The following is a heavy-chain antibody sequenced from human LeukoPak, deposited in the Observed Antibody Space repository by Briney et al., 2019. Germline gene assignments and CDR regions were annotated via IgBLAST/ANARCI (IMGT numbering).Heavy chain of an antibody. J-gene: IGHJ6*02. V-gene: IGHV3-53*01. Sequence: GGSLRLSCAASAFSVSSNYMGWVRQAPGKGLEWVSVIYSGGSTYYADSVKGRFTISRDKSKNTVYLQMNSLSAEDTAIYYCARVASTSPYFYGMDVWGQGTTVTVSS. CDR3: ARVASTSPYFYGMDV. CDR2: IYSGGST. CDR1: AFSVSSNY.